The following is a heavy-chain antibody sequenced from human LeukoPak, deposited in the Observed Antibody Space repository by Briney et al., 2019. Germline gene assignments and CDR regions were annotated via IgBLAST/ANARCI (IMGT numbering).Heavy chain of an antibody. CDR1: GFTFSSYS. D-gene: IGHD6-13*01. Sequence: GGSLRLSCAASGFTFSSYSMNWVRQAPGKGLEWVSSISSSSSYIYYADSVKGRFTISRDNAKNSLYLQMNSLRAEDTAVYYCASDRSSSKPHWFDPWGQGTLVTVSS. J-gene: IGHJ5*02. CDR2: ISSSSSYI. V-gene: IGHV3-21*01. CDR3: ASDRSSSKPHWFDP.